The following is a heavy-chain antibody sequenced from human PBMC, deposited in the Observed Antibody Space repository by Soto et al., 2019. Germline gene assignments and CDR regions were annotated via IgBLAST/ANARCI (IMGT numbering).Heavy chain of an antibody. J-gene: IGHJ4*02. CDR1: GFTFSSYG. V-gene: IGHV3-33*01. Sequence: VRLSCAASGFTFSSYGMHWVRQAPGKGLEWVAVIWYDGSNKHYADPVKGRFTISRDNSKNTLSLQMNSLRAEDTAIYYCARDIDWYSNSSGFDNWGQGTLVTVSS. D-gene: IGHD1-26*01. CDR2: IWYDGSNK. CDR3: ARDIDWYSNSSGFDN.